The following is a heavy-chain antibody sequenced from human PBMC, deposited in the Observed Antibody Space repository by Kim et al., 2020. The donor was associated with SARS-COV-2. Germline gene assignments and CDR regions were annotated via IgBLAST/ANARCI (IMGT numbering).Heavy chain of an antibody. V-gene: IGHV3-11*06. D-gene: IGHD2-2*01. J-gene: IGHJ5*02. Sequence: GRFTISRDNAKNSLYLQMNSLRAEDTAVYYCARDPFYCSSTSCHHNWFDPWGQGTLVTVSS. CDR3: ARDPFYCSSTSCHHNWFDP.